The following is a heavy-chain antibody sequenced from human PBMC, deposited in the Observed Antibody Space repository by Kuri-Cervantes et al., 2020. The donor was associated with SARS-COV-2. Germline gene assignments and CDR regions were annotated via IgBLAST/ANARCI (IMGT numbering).Heavy chain of an antibody. CDR1: RFTFRNYG. CDR2: ISYDETYK. J-gene: IGHJ4*02. Sequence: GESLKISCAASRFTFRNYGMHWVRQAPGKGLEWVALISYDETYKYYADSVEGRFTISRYNSENTLYLQMNSLRAEDTAMYYCAAERYEWLAYAYYFDLWGQGTLVTVSS. CDR3: AAERYEWLAYAYYFDL. V-gene: IGHV3-30*03. D-gene: IGHD6-19*01.